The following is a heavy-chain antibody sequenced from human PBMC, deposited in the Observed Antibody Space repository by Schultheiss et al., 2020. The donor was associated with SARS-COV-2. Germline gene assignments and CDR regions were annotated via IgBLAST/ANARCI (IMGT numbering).Heavy chain of an antibody. J-gene: IGHJ4*02. V-gene: IGHV3-48*04. CDR2: ISSSSSTI. CDR1: GFTFSSYS. CDR3: ARDARPLRYFDSRAYFDY. Sequence: GGSLRLSCAASGFTFSSYSMNWVRQAPGKGLEWVSYISSSSSTIYYADSVKGRFTISRDNAKNSLYLQMNSLRAEDTAVYYCARDARPLRYFDSRAYFDYWGQGTLVTVSS. D-gene: IGHD3-9*01.